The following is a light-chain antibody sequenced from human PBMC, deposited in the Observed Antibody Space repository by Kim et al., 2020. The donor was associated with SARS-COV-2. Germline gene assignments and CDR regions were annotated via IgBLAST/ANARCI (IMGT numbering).Light chain of an antibody. CDR1: NSDVGGYDF. V-gene: IGLV2-14*03. Sequence: GQSITISCTGTNSDVGGYDFVSWYQQHPGKAPKLMIYDVTSRPSGVSNRFSGSKSGDTASLTISGLQAEDEADYYCSSYTSRSTLVFGGGTKLTVL. CDR2: DVT. J-gene: IGLJ3*02. CDR3: SSYTSRSTLV.